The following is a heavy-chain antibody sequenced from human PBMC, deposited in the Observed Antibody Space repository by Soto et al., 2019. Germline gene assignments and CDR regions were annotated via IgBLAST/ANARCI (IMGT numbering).Heavy chain of an antibody. Sequence: VKVSCKASGGTFSSYAISWVRQAPGQGLEWMGGIIPIFGTANYAQKFQGRVTITADESTSTAYMELSSLRSEDTAVYYCAGSIVVVIALVYLGQGTLVTVSS. CDR3: AGSIVVVIALVY. J-gene: IGHJ4*02. CDR2: IIPIFGTA. D-gene: IGHD2-21*01. CDR1: GGTFSSYA. V-gene: IGHV1-69*01.